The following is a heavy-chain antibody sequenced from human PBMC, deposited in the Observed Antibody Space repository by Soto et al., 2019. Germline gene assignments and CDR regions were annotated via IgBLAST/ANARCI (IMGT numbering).Heavy chain of an antibody. V-gene: IGHV3-30*03. CDR1: GFPFSAYG. CDR2: ISYDGSNT. D-gene: IGHD2-2*02. CDR3: PAASTPLYPSGLYNSFDP. J-gene: IGHJ5*02. Sequence: VGSLRLSCVASGFPFSAYGMHWFRQAPFKVLLSVGFISYDGSNTYYADSVKGRFTISRDNSKYTLYLQMNSLRPEDTAVYYCPAASTPLYPSGLYNSFDPWGQGTLVTVSS.